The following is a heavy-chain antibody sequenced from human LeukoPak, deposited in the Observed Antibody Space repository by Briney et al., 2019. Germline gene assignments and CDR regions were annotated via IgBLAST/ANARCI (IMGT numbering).Heavy chain of an antibody. CDR3: ARARGSYSFDY. D-gene: IGHD1-26*01. CDR2: INPNSGGT. Sequence: ASVKVSCKASGYTFTYYFMHWVRQAPGQGREWRGWINPNSGGTNYAQKFQRRVTMPRDTSISTAYMELNRLKSDDTAVYYCARARGSYSFDYWGQGTLVTVSS. J-gene: IGHJ4*02. CDR1: GYTFTYYF. V-gene: IGHV1-2*02.